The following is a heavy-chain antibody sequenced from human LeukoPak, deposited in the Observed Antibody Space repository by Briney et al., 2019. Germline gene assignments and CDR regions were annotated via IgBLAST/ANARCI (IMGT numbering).Heavy chain of an antibody. D-gene: IGHD3-9*01. CDR2: IKHDGSEK. V-gene: IGHV3-7*04. CDR1: GFIFSRYW. CDR3: TRLRYYDWFARDY. Sequence: GGSLRLSCAAPGFIFSRYWMSWVRQAPGGGLEWVANIKHDGSEKYYVHSGKGRFTISRDNAENLLFLQMNSLRVDDTAVYYCTRLRYYDWFARDYWGQGTLVTVSS. J-gene: IGHJ4*02.